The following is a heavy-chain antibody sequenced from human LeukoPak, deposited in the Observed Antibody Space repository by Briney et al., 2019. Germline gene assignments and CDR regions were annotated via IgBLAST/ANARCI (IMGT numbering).Heavy chain of an antibody. D-gene: IGHD1-1*01. V-gene: IGHV3-11*01. CDR2: ISSSGSTI. J-gene: IGHJ6*03. CDR3: ARGPPRGKYYYMDV. Sequence: GGSLRLSCAASGFTFSDYYISWIRQAPGKGLEWVSYISSSGSTIYYADSVKGRFTISRDNAKNSLYLQMNSLRAEDTAVYYCARGPPRGKYYYMDVWGKGTTVTVSS. CDR1: GFTFSDYY.